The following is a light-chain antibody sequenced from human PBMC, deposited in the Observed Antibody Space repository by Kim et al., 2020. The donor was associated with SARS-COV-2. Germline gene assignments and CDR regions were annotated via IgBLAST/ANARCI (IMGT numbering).Light chain of an antibody. J-gene: IGKJ5*01. V-gene: IGKV1-17*01. CDR3: LQHRTYPIT. Sequence: ASVGDRVTITCRASQDIGSYLGWYQQSPGRAPKRLIYGASNLQSGVPSRFSGSGSETEFTLTINSLQPEDFATYFCLQHRTYPITFGQGTRLEIK. CDR2: GAS. CDR1: QDIGSY.